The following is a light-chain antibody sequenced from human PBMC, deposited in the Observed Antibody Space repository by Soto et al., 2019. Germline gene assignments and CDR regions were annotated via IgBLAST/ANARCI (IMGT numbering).Light chain of an antibody. CDR3: QQSYSSPYT. CDR1: QSINIY. J-gene: IGKJ2*01. Sequence: IQMTQSPSSLSASVGDSVTVTCRASQSINIYLNWYQQKPGKAPTLLIYGASSLQSGVPSRFTGGGSRTDFTLTSSSLQPEDFATYYCQQSYSSPYTFGQGTKMEIK. V-gene: IGKV1-39*01. CDR2: GAS.